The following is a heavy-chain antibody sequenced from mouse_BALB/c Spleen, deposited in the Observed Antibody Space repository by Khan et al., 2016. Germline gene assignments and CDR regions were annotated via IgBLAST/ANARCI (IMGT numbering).Heavy chain of an antibody. Sequence: EVELVESGGGLVKPGGSLKLSCAASGFTFSDYYMYWVRQTPEKRLEWVATISDGGSYTYYPDSVKGRFILFRDNVKNNLYLQMSSLKSEDTVMSYSARGGYDGYFDYWGQGTTLTVSS. CDR3: ARGGYDGYFDY. V-gene: IGHV5-4*02. J-gene: IGHJ2*01. CDR2: ISDGGSYT. CDR1: GFTFSDYY. D-gene: IGHD2-14*01.